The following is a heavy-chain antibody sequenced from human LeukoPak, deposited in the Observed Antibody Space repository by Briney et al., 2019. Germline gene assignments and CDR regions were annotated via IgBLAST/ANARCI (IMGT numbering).Heavy chain of an antibody. V-gene: IGHV4-30-4*01. CDR1: GGSISSGDYY. CDR3: ARAPSEDTYYFDY. J-gene: IGHJ4*02. CDR2: IYYSGST. Sequence: SETLSLTCTVSGGSISSGDYYWSWIRQPPGKGLEGIGYIYYSGSTYYNPSLKSRVTISVDTSKNQFSLKLSSVTAADTAVYYCARAPSEDTYYFDYWGQGTLVTVSS.